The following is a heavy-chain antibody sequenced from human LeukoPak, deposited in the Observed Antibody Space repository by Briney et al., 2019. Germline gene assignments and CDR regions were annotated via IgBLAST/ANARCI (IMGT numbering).Heavy chain of an antibody. CDR2: IYYSGIT. J-gene: IGHJ5*02. CDR3: ARHGYSSGSLAWFDP. Sequence: SETLSLTCTVAGGSISSYYWSWIRQPPGQGLEWIGYIYYSGITNYNPSLKSRVTISVDTSKNQFSLKLSSVTAADTAVYYCARHGYSSGSLAWFDPWGQGTQVTVSS. D-gene: IGHD6-19*01. V-gene: IGHV4-59*01. CDR1: GGSISSYY.